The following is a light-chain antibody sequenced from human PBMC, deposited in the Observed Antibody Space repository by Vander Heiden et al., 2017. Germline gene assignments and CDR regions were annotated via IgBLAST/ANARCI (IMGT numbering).Light chain of an antibody. Sequence: DIEMTQSLLSLPVTPGEPASISCRSSQSLLHSNGYNYLDWYLQKPGQSPQLLIYLGSNRASGVPDRFSGSGSGTDFTLKISRVEAEDVGVYYCMQALQTPYTFGQGTKLEIK. J-gene: IGKJ2*01. CDR2: LGS. CDR3: MQALQTPYT. V-gene: IGKV2-28*01. CDR1: QSLLHSNGYNY.